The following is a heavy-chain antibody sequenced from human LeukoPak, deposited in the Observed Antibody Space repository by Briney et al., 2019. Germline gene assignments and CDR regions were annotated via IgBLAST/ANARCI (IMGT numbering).Heavy chain of an antibody. CDR2: ISSSGSTI. J-gene: IGHJ6*03. CDR1: GFTFSDYY. V-gene: IGHV3-11*01. Sequence: GSLRLSCAASGFTFSDYYISWIRQAPGKGLEWVSYISSSGSTIYYADSVKGRFTISRDNAKNSLYLQMNSLRAEDTAVYYCARGGYSYGFNWDYYYYMDVWGKGTTVTVSS. D-gene: IGHD5-18*01. CDR3: ARGGYSYGFNWDYYYYMDV.